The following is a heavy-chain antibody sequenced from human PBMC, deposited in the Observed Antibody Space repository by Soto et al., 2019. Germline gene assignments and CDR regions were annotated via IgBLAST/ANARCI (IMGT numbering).Heavy chain of an antibody. Sequence: GGSLRLSCRASGYDFRTYSMNWVRQAPGQGLEWIAYVSLDSDTIQYADSVKGRFTISRDDAENSLYLQMDSLRDEDTATYYCARLYYDYVWGQGTTVTVSS. CDR1: GYDFRTYS. D-gene: IGHD3-3*01. V-gene: IGHV3-48*02. J-gene: IGHJ6*02. CDR3: ARLYYDYV. CDR2: VSLDSDTI.